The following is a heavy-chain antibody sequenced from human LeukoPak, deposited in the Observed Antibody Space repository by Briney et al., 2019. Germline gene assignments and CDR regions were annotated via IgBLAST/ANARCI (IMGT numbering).Heavy chain of an antibody. CDR3: ARMTMIRNGAWYYYGMDV. CDR2: IYHTGSN. V-gene: IGHV4-59*01. Sequence: SETLSLTCTVSGGSISSFYWSWIRQPPGKGLEWIGYIYHTGSNNFNPSLKSRVTISEDTSKNQFSLKLSSVTAADTAVYYCARMTMIRNGAWYYYGMDVWGQGTTVTVSS. J-gene: IGHJ6*02. CDR1: GGSISSFY. D-gene: IGHD3-10*01.